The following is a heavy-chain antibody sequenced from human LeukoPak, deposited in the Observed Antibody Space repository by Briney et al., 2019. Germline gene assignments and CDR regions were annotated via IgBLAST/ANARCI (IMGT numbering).Heavy chain of an antibody. D-gene: IGHD1-26*01. J-gene: IGHJ4*02. Sequence: LAGGSLRLSCAAPGFILSTHGMHWVRQAPGKGLEWVAGMWHDGSREDYEDSVKGRFTISRDMSKNTLNLQMNSLRVEDTAMFYCARDLSFGSLDFGGQGTLVTVSS. CDR2: MWHDGSRE. CDR1: GFILSTHG. CDR3: ARDLSFGSLDF. V-gene: IGHV3-33*01.